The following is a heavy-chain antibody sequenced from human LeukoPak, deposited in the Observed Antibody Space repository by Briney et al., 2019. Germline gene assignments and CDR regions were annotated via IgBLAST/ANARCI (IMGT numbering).Heavy chain of an antibody. D-gene: IGHD3-22*01. CDR3: AKVGYYYDSSGYYGGGSYDF. V-gene: IGHV3-7*01. CDR1: GFTFSSYW. CDR2: IKQDGSEK. J-gene: IGHJ4*02. Sequence: GGSLRLSCAASGFTFSSYWMSWVRQAPGKGLEWVANIKQDGSEKYYVDSVKGRFTISRDNAKNSLYLQMNSLRAEDTAVYYCAKVGYYYDSSGYYGGGSYDFWGQGTLVTVSS.